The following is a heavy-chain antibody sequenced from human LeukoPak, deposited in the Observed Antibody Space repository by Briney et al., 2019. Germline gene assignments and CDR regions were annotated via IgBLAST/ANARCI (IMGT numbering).Heavy chain of an antibody. CDR3: ARHGSYSSGWYDYQTIFDY. CDR2: IDPSDSYT. V-gene: IGHV5-10-1*01. D-gene: IGHD6-19*01. J-gene: IGHJ4*02. CDR1: GYSFTSYW. Sequence: GESLRTSFKGSGYSFTSYWISWVRPMPGKGLEWMGRIDPSDSYTNYSPSFQGHVTISADKSISTAYLQWSSLKASDTAMYYCARHGSYSSGWYDYQTIFDYWGQGTLVTVSS.